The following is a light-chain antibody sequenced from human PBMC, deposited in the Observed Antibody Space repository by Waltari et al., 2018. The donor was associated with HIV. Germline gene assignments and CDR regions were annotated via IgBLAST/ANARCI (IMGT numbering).Light chain of an antibody. CDR2: AAS. CDR1: QSVSSY. CDR3: QQTHTVVT. Sequence: DVQLTQSRSSLSASVGGRVSTTCRANQSVSSYLNWYHRKPGRPPILLIYAASTLQNGVPSRFTGWGAGTDFTLAITGLQRDDFATYFCQQTHTVVTFGPGTTV. V-gene: IGKV1-39*01. J-gene: IGKJ3*01.